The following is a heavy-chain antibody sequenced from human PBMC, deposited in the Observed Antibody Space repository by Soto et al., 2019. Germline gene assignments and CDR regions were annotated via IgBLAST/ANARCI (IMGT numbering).Heavy chain of an antibody. CDR1: GYTFINYY. Sequence: QVQLVQSGAEVKKPGASVKVSCRASGYTFINYYIQWVRQAPGQGLEWMGIINPNGGSTTYAQKFQGRVNLTRDTSTNTVNMELSSLRSEDTAVYYCAVVDTSMALSTYYYAMDVWGQGTTVIVSS. D-gene: IGHD5-18*01. CDR2: INPNGGST. V-gene: IGHV1-46*01. J-gene: IGHJ6*02. CDR3: AVVDTSMALSTYYYAMDV.